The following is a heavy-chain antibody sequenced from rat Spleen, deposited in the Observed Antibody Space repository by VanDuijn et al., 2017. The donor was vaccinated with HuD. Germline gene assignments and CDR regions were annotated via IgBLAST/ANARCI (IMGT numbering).Heavy chain of an antibody. D-gene: IGHD1-11*01. V-gene: IGHV3-3*01. Sequence: EVQLQESGPGLVKPSQSLSLTCSVTGSSITSSYRWNWNRKFPGNKLEWMGYINSAGSTNYNPSLKSRISITRDTSKNQFFLQVNSVTTEDTATYYCARGIPPRYWGQGVMVTVSS. CDR1: GSSITSSYR. J-gene: IGHJ2*01. CDR3: ARGIPPRY. CDR2: INSAGST.